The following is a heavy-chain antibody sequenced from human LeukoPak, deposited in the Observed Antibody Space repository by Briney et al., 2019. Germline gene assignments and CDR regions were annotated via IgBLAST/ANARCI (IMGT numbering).Heavy chain of an antibody. CDR2: ISYDGSNK. V-gene: IGHV3-30-3*01. CDR3: ARVGGSYIGPIDY. J-gene: IGHJ4*02. CDR1: GFTFSSYA. D-gene: IGHD1-26*01. Sequence: PGGSLRFSCAASGFTFSSYAMHWVRQAPGKGLEWVAVISYDGSNKYYADSVKGRFTISRDNSKNTLYLQMNSLRAEDTAVYYCARVGGSYIGPIDYWGQGTLVTVSS.